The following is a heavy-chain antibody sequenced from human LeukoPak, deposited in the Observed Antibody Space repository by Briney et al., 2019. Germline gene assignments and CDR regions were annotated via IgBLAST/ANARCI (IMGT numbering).Heavy chain of an antibody. D-gene: IGHD3-3*01. CDR3: ARMLDWSGYPGDY. J-gene: IGHJ4*02. CDR1: GYSISSGYY. V-gene: IGHV4-38-2*01. Sequence: PSETLSLTCAVSGYSISSGYYWGWIRQPPGKGLEWIGSIYHSGSTYYNPSLKSRVTISVDTSKNQLSLKLSSVTAADTAVYYCARMLDWSGYPGDYWGQGTLVTVSS. CDR2: IYHSGST.